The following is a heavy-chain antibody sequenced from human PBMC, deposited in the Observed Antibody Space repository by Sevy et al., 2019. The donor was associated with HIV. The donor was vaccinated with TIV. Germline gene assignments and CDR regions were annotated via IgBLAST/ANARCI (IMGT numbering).Heavy chain of an antibody. CDR2: INHSGST. V-gene: IGHV4-34*01. CDR1: GGSFSGYY. J-gene: IGHJ6*02. CDR3: ARGLGNYYGSGSYYRYYYGMDV. Sequence: SETLSLTCAVYGGSFSGYYWSWIRQPPGKGLEWIGEINHSGSTNYNPSLKSRVTISVDTSKNQFSLKLRSLTVADTAVYDCARGLGNYYGSGSYYRYYYGMDVWGQGTTVTVSS. D-gene: IGHD3-10*01.